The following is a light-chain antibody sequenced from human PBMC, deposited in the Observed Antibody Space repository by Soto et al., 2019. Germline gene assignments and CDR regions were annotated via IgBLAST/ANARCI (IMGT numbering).Light chain of an antibody. CDR2: DDS. J-gene: IGLJ1*01. V-gene: IGLV3-21*02. Sequence: SYELTQTSSVSVAPGQTARISCGGKNIGGKSVHWYQQKPGQAPVVVVYDDSDRPSGIPERFSGSNSGNTATLTISRVEAGDQADYHCQVWDDNSDHHVFGTGTKLTVL. CDR3: QVWDDNSDHHV. CDR1: NIGGKS.